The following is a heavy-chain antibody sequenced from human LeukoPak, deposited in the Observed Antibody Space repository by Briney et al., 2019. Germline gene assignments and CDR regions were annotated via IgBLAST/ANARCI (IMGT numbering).Heavy chain of an antibody. CDR1: GFTFSGFW. D-gene: IGHD6-6*01. CDR2: INLDGSEG. Sequence: GGSLRLSCAVSGFTFSGFWMSWSRQAPGKGLEWVASINLDGSEGYYADVVKGRFTISRDNAKNSLYLQINSLRAEDTAVYYCARSSYSSSSSVWGQGTMVTVSS. CDR3: ARSSYSSSSSV. V-gene: IGHV3-7*03. J-gene: IGHJ3*01.